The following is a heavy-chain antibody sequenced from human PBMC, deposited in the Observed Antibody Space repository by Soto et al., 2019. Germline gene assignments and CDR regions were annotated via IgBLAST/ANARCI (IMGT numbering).Heavy chain of an antibody. D-gene: IGHD6-19*01. J-gene: IGHJ6*02. CDR2: IWYDGSNK. V-gene: IGHV3-33*01. Sequence: PGGSLRLSCAASGFTSSSYGMHWVRQAPGKGLEWVAVIWYDGSNKYYADSVKGRFTISRDNSKNTLYLQMNSLRAEDTAVYYCASGIAVADTYYYYGMDVWGQGTTVTVSS. CDR3: ASGIAVADTYYYYGMDV. CDR1: GFTSSSYG.